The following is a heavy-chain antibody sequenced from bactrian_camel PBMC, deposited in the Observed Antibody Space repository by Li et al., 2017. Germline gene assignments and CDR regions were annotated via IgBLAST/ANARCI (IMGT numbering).Heavy chain of an antibody. J-gene: IGHJ4*01. V-gene: IGHV3S40*01. CDR1: GDTVSSRY. Sequence: DVQLVESGGGSVKAGGSLTLSCSVSGDTVSSRYMAWFRQAPGQGREGVAAVDSDGTNTYYADSVKGRFTMSRDNAKNTVYLQMNSLKAEDTALCYCATQIGLGQGTQVTVS. CDR2: VDSDGTNT.